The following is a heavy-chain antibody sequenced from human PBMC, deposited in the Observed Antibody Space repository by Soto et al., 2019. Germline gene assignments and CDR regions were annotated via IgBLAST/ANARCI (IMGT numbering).Heavy chain of an antibody. V-gene: IGHV4-39*01. J-gene: IGHJ4*02. D-gene: IGHD1-1*01. CDR1: GGSISSSPYY. CDR3: ARHGPLTYNWNQLNC. Sequence: QLQLQESGPGLVKPSETLSLTCTVSGGSISSSPYYWAWIRQPPGKGLQWIGNIYYNGNTFYNPSLSSRVTISIDTSKSQFALGLSAVTASDTAVYYCARHGPLTYNWNQLNCWGQGTLVTVSS. CDR2: IYYNGNT.